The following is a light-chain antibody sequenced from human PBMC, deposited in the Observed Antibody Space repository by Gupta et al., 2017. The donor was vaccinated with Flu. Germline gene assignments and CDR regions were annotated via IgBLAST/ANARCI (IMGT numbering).Light chain of an antibody. J-gene: IGKJ2*01. CDR2: DAA. CDR3: QQRSGWPMYT. CDR1: QSVNIY. V-gene: IGKV3-11*01. Sequence: EIVLKQSPATLSLSPGDRAILSCRASQSVNIYLAWYQQKTGQPPRLLMFDAAKRAAGIPDRFIGSGSGTDFTLTISTLEPEDVAVYYCQQRSGWPMYTFGQGTKVE.